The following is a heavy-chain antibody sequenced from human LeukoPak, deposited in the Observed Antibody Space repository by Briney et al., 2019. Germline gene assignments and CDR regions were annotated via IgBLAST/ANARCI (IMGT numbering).Heavy chain of an antibody. CDR1: GFXFSTYW. CDR3: ARSISAPYAFDI. J-gene: IGHJ3*02. V-gene: IGHV3-74*01. CDR2: INTEGSST. D-gene: IGHD3-3*01. Sequence: PGGSLRLSCEASGFXFSTYWMHWVRQGPGKGLVWVSRINTEGSSTTYAGSRKGRCSISRDNAKNMVYLQMNSLRAEDTAVYYCARSISAPYAFDIWGQGTMVTVSS.